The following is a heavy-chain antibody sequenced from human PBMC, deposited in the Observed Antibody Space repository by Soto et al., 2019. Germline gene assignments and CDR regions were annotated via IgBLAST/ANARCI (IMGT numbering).Heavy chain of an antibody. Sequence: QVRLVQSGAELKKPGASVRISCEASGYIFTTSGIHWVRQAPGETLEWMGWINAANGDTKYSQKFQGRVTITRDTFASTAYMDLSSLRDEDTSVYYCARDSELVQMPGTVWFDPWGQGTVVTVSS. CDR1: GYIFTTSG. CDR2: INAANGDT. CDR3: ARDSELVQMPGTVWFDP. J-gene: IGHJ5*02. V-gene: IGHV1-3*01. D-gene: IGHD1-1*01.